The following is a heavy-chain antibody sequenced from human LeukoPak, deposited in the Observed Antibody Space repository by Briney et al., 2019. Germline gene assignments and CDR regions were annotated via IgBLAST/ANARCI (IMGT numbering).Heavy chain of an antibody. V-gene: IGHV3-30*18. D-gene: IGHD2-2*01. CDR2: ISYDGSNK. CDR1: GFTFSSYG. Sequence: PGGSLRLSCAASGFTFSSYGMHWVRQAPGKGLEWVAVISYDGSNKYYADSVKGRFTISRDSSKNTLYLQMDSLRVEDTAVYFCAKGIICSSTSCPHHDYYYGMDVWGQGTTVTVSS. CDR3: AKGIICSSTSCPHHDYYYGMDV. J-gene: IGHJ6*02.